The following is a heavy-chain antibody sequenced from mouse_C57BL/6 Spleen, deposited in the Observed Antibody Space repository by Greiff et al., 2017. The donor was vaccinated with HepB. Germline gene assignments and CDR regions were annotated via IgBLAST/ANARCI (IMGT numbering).Heavy chain of an antibody. CDR1: GYTFTSYW. Sequence: VQLQQPGAELVKPGASVKMSCKASGYTFTSYWITWVKQRPGQGLEWIGDINPNNGGTIYNQKFKGKATLTVDKSSSTAYMELRSLTSEDTAVYYCARGNYGGTMDYWGQGTSVTVSS. D-gene: IGHD1-1*01. CDR3: ARGNYGGTMDY. CDR2: INPNNGGT. J-gene: IGHJ4*01. V-gene: IGHV1-55*01.